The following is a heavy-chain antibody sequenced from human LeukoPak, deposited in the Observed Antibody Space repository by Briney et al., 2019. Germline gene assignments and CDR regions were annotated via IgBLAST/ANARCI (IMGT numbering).Heavy chain of an antibody. Sequence: GGSLRLSCVASGFTFSSSWMSWVRQAPGKGLEWVANIKQDGSEKSFVESVRGRFTISRDNAKNSLYLQLNSLRAEDTALYYCARDNPPDYWGQGTLVTVSS. J-gene: IGHJ4*02. CDR3: ARDNPPDY. CDR2: IKQDGSEK. CDR1: GFTFSSSW. V-gene: IGHV3-7*03.